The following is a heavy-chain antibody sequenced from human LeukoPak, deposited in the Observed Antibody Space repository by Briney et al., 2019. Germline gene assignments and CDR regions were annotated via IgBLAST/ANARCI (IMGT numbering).Heavy chain of an antibody. J-gene: IGHJ6*03. CDR1: GGSISSSSYY. Sequence: SETLSLTCTVSGGSISSSSYYWGWIRQPRGKGLEWIGSIYYSGSTYYNPSLKSRVTISVDTSKNQFSLKLSSVTAADTAVYYCARLLSHYYYYMDVWGKGTTVTISS. V-gene: IGHV4-39*01. CDR3: ARLLSHYYYYMDV. CDR2: IYYSGST. D-gene: IGHD6-13*01.